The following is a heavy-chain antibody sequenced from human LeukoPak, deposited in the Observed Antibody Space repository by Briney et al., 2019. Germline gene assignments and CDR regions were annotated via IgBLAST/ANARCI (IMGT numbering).Heavy chain of an antibody. CDR2: SSTSSTYM. J-gene: IGHJ4*02. Sequence: PGGSLRLSCSASGFTFSNYILNWVRQAPGEGLEWVSSSSTSSTYMYYADSVKGRLTISRDNAKSSLYLQMDSLRAEDTAVYYCARAMSFYYGSAFDYWGQGTLVTVSS. V-gene: IGHV3-21*01. CDR1: GFTFSNYI. CDR3: ARAMSFYYGSAFDY. D-gene: IGHD3-10*01.